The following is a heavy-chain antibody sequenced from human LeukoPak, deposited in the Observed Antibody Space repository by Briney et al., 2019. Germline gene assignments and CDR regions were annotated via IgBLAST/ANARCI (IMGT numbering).Heavy chain of an antibody. Sequence: GRSLRLSCAASGFTVSSIEMSWVRQAPGKGLEWVSVIYSGGTTYYADSVKGRFTISRDNSKNTLYLQMNSLRAEDTAVYYCARISSGYYFIDYWGQGTLVTVSS. D-gene: IGHD3-22*01. CDR3: ARISSGYYFIDY. CDR1: GFTVSSIE. V-gene: IGHV3-53*01. CDR2: IYSGGTT. J-gene: IGHJ4*02.